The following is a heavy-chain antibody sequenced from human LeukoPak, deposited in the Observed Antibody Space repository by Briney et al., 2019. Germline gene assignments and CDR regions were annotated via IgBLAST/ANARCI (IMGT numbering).Heavy chain of an antibody. Sequence: ASETLSLTCTVSGGSISSSSYYWGWIRQPPGKGLEWIGSIYYSGSTYYNPSLKSRVTISVDTSKNQFSLKLSSVTAADTAVYYCARHSSSWYLAYWGQGTLVTVSS. CDR2: IYYSGST. V-gene: IGHV4-39*01. J-gene: IGHJ4*02. CDR1: GGSISSSSYY. D-gene: IGHD6-13*01. CDR3: ARHSSSWYLAY.